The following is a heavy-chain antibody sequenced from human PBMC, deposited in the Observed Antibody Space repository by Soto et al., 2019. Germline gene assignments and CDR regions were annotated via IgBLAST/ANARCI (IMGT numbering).Heavy chain of an antibody. D-gene: IGHD5-12*01. J-gene: IGHJ6*02. V-gene: IGHV1-69*12. CDR1: GGTFGNSA. Sequence: QVQLVQSGAEVKKPGSSVTVSCKASGGTFGNSAISWVRQAPGHGLEWMGGIIPICPTPAYAQKFQGRVTITADESTSTAYMGLTSLRSEDTAVYYCARDKGRLQFGGNYYYAMDVWGQGTTVTVSS. CDR3: ARDKGRLQFGGNYYYAMDV. CDR2: IIPICPTP.